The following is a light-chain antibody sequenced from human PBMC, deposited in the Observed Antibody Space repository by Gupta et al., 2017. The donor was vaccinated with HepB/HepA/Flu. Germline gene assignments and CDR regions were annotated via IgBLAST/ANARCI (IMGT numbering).Light chain of an antibody. Sequence: QSVLTQPPSVSAAPGQKVTISCSGSSPNIGKKYVSWYQQLPGTAPKVLIYENNNRPPGIPDRFSGSKSGTSATLGITGLQTGDEADYYCGTWDGSLSGYVFGTGTKVTVL. V-gene: IGLV1-51*02. J-gene: IGLJ1*01. CDR2: ENN. CDR3: GTWDGSLSGYV. CDR1: SPNIGKKY.